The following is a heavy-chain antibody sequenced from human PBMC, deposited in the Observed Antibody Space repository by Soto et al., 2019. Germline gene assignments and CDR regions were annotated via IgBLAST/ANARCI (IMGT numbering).Heavy chain of an antibody. Sequence: SGPTLVNPTQTLTLTCTFSGFSLSTRAVGVGWIRQPPGKALEWRALIYWNDDKRYSPSLKNRLTITKDTSKNHVVLTMTNMDPVDTATYYCAHRHELGSFDIWGQGTKVTVSS. CDR2: IYWNDDK. V-gene: IGHV2-5*01. D-gene: IGHD1-26*01. CDR1: GFSLSTRAVG. J-gene: IGHJ3*02. CDR3: AHRHELGSFDI.